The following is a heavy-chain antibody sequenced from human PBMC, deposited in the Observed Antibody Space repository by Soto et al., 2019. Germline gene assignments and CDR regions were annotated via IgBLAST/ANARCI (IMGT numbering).Heavy chain of an antibody. Sequence: AGSLRLSCAASGFTFSSYGMHWVRQAPGKGLEWVAVISYDGSNKYYADSVKGRFTISRDNSKNTLYLQMNSLRAEDTAVYYCAKDLPPYYGMDVWGQGTTVTVSS. CDR2: ISYDGSNK. V-gene: IGHV3-30*18. J-gene: IGHJ6*02. CDR3: AKDLPPYYGMDV. CDR1: GFTFSSYG.